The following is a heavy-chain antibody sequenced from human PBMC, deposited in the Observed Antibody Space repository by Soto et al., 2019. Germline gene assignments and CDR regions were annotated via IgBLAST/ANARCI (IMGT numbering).Heavy chain of an antibody. J-gene: IGHJ4*02. V-gene: IGHV4-59*01. Sequence: SETLSLTCTVSGGSMRNYFWTWIRQPPGKGLEWIGYIHYSGTTSFFPSYNPSLRSRVTISEVTSKNQFSLKLLSVTTADTAVYFCAAGEANSRNLAPYYLDFWGQGTLVTVSS. CDR2: IHYSGTT. D-gene: IGHD6-13*01. CDR3: AAGEANSRNLAPYYLDF. CDR1: GGSMRNYF.